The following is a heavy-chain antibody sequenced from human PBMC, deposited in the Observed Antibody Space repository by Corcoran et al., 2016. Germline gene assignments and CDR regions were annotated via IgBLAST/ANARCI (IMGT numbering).Heavy chain of an antibody. CDR3: TRASWGSSGTVDDY. D-gene: IGHD3-22*01. CDR1: GFTFGDYA. J-gene: IGHJ4*02. CDR2: IRSKAYGGTT. V-gene: IGHV3-49*03. Sequence: EVQLVESGGGLVQPGRSLRLSCTASGFTFGDYAMSWFRQAPGKGLEWVGFIRSKAYGGTTEYAASVKGRFTISRDDSKSIAYLQMNSLKTEDTAVYYCTRASWGSSGTVDDYWGQGTLVTVSS.